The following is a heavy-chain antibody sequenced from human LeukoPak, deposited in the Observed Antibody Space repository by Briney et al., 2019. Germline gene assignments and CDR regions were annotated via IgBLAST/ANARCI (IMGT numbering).Heavy chain of an antibody. CDR2: IIPIFGTA. Sequence: SVKVSCKASGGTFSSYAISWVRQAPGQGLEWMGGIIPIFGTANYAQKFQGRVTITADESTSTAYMELSSLRSEDTAVYYCAKDSYYDILTGRDAFDIWGQGTMVTVSS. CDR1: GGTFSSYA. D-gene: IGHD3-9*01. V-gene: IGHV1-69*13. CDR3: AKDSYYDILTGRDAFDI. J-gene: IGHJ3*02.